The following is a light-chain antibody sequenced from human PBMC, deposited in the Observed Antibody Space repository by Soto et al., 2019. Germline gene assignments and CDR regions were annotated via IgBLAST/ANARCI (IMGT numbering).Light chain of an antibody. J-gene: IGKJ4*02. Sequence: DIQMTQSPSTCSAAVCDRATITCRASQSIRYWLAWFQQKAGNAPKLLIYEASRLESGVPSRISGSGSGTEFSLTISRLQPADCATYFCQQTYSSPPGTVGEGTKVEIK. CDR1: QSIRYW. V-gene: IGKV1-5*03. CDR2: EAS. CDR3: QQTYSSPPGT.